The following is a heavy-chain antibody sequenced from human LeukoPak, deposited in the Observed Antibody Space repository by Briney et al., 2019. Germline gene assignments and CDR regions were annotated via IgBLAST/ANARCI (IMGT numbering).Heavy chain of an antibody. Sequence: GRSLRLSCTASGFTFGDYAMSWVRQAPGKGLEWVGFFRSKAYGGTTEYAASVKGRFTISRADSKSIAYLQMYSLKTEDTAVYYCTRGRYDILTGYYNPLFDYWGQGTLVTVSS. CDR1: GFTFGDYA. CDR3: TRGRYDILTGYYNPLFDY. J-gene: IGHJ4*02. V-gene: IGHV3-49*04. CDR2: FRSKAYGGTT. D-gene: IGHD3-9*01.